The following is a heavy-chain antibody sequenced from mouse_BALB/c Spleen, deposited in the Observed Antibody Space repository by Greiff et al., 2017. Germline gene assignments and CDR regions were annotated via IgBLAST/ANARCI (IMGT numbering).Heavy chain of an antibody. CDR1: GYTFSSYW. Sequence: QVQLKQSGAELMKPGASVKISCKATGYTFSSYWIEWVKQRPGHGLEWIGEILPGSGSTNYNEKFKGKATFTADTSSNTAYMQLSSLTSEDSAVYYCARETARARAMDDWGQGTSVTVSS. CDR2: ILPGSGST. CDR3: ARETARARAMDD. V-gene: IGHV1-9*01. J-gene: IGHJ4*01. D-gene: IGHD3-2*01.